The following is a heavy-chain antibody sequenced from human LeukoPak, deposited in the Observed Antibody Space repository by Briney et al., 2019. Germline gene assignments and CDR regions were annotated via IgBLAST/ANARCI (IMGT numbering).Heavy chain of an antibody. J-gene: IGHJ4*02. Sequence: ASVKVSCKASGGTFSSYAISWVRQAPGQGLEWMGWINPNSGGTNYAQKFQGRVTMTRDTSISTAYMELSRLRSDDTAVYYCASRYCSGGSCYHPQDDYWGQGTLVTVSS. D-gene: IGHD2-15*01. CDR3: ASRYCSGGSCYHPQDDY. CDR2: INPNSGGT. V-gene: IGHV1-2*02. CDR1: GGTFSSYA.